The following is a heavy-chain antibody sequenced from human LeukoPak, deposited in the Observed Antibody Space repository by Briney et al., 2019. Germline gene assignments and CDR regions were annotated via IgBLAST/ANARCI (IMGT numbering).Heavy chain of an antibody. CDR1: GFTLTWHV. CDR2: IHRNGDIT. CDR3: ARDMSGTYSFDY. J-gene: IGHJ4*02. D-gene: IGHD1-26*01. V-gene: IGHV3-64D*06. Sequence: GGSLRLSCSASGFTLTWHVMHWVRQAPGKALEYVSFIHRNGDITSYADSVRGRFTVSRDNPKNTLFLELSSLRTDDTAVYYCARDMSGTYSFDYWGQGTLVTVSS.